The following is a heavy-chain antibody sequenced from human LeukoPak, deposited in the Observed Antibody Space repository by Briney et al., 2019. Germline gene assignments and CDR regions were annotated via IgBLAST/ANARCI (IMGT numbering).Heavy chain of an antibody. CDR3: ARHQGGRDESTAYRPFDC. CDR1: GFTFSGYW. J-gene: IGHJ4*02. Sequence: GGSLRLSCAASGFTFSGYWMSWVRQAPGKGLEWVANIKEDGSEKHYVDSVEGRFTISIDNARNSLYLQMSSLRVEDTAMYYCARHQGGRDESTAYRPFDCWGQGNLVTVSS. CDR2: IKEDGSEK. D-gene: IGHD5-24*01. V-gene: IGHV3-7*01.